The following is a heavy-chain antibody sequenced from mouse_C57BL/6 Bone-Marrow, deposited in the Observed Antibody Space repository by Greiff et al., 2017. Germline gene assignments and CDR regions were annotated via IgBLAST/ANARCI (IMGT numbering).Heavy chain of an antibody. V-gene: IGHV1-4*01. CDR1: GYTFTSYT. J-gene: IGHJ2*01. D-gene: IGHD1-1*01. CDR3: PSLYGLDD. Sequence: QVQLKESGAELARPGASVKMSCKASGYTFTSYTMHWVKQRPGQGLEWIGYINPSSGYTKYNQKFKDKATLTADKSSSTAYMQLSSLPSEDSAVYYCPSLYGLDDWGQGTTLTVSS. CDR2: INPSSGYT.